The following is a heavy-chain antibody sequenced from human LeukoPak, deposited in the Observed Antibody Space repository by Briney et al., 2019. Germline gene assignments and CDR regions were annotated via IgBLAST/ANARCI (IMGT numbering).Heavy chain of an antibody. Sequence: SETLSLTCTVSGGSISSSSYYWGSIRQPPGKGLEWIGSIYYSGSTYYNPSLKSRVTISVDTSKNQFSLKLSSVTAADTAVYYCARDREYYDSSGYYTRYFDYWGQGTLVTVSS. CDR3: ARDREYYDSSGYYTRYFDY. CDR2: IYYSGST. CDR1: GGSISSSSYY. J-gene: IGHJ4*02. D-gene: IGHD3-22*01. V-gene: IGHV4-39*07.